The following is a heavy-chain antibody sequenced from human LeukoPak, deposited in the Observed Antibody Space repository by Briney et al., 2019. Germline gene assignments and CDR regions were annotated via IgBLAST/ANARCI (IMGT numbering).Heavy chain of an antibody. D-gene: IGHD2-8*01. CDR1: GYTFTNYG. CDR3: ARDFSSTSGFKVVVDY. CDR2: ISAYDGDT. V-gene: IGHV1-18*01. Sequence: ASVKVSCKASGYTFTNYGISWVRQAPGQGLEWMGWISAYDGDTEYSQKLQGRVTMTTDSSTSTAYMELRSLTSDDAAVYYCARDFSSTSGFKVVVDYWGQGTLVTVSS. J-gene: IGHJ4*02.